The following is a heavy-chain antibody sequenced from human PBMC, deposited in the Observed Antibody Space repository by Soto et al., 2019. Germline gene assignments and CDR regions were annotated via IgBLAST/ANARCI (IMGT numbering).Heavy chain of an antibody. V-gene: IGHV4-59*03. CDR2: IYYSGST. D-gene: IGHD3-22*01. Sequence: SETLSLTCSVSGASISSDYWSWIRQPPGKGLEWIGYIYYSGSTNYNPSLKSRVTISINTSENALYLQMNSLRAEDTAVYYYGQDTYYHDTSGYYVFPYWGRGPRVTVSS. CDR1: GASISSDY. CDR3: GQDTYYHDTSGYYVFPY. J-gene: IGHJ4*02.